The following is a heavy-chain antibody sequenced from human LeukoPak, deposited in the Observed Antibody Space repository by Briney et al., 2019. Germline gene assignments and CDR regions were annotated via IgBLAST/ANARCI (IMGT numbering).Heavy chain of an antibody. V-gene: IGHV1-8*03. CDR3: ARGSDCSSTSCYTLFSFDP. Sequence: ASVKVSCKASGYTFTSYGISWVRQATGQGLEWMGWMNPNSGNTGYAQKFQGRVTITRNTSISTAYMELSSLRSEDTAVYYCARGSDCSSTSCYTLFSFDPWGQGTLVTVSS. D-gene: IGHD2-2*02. CDR1: GYTFTSYG. J-gene: IGHJ5*02. CDR2: MNPNSGNT.